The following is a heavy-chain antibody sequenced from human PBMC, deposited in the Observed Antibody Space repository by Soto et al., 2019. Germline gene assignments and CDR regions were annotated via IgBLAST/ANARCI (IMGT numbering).Heavy chain of an antibody. V-gene: IGHV4-30-4*01. CDR1: GGSISGGDYY. CDR3: ARVPGYWANGFAL. D-gene: IGHD2-15*01. Sequence: SQTLSLTCTVSGGSISGGDYYWSWIRQPPGKGLQWIGYIYDSGNTYYNPSLKSRLTISVDTSNHQFSLELSSVTAAGTAVYYCARVPGYWANGFALWRQGTLVTVSS. J-gene: IGHJ5*02. CDR2: IYDSGNT.